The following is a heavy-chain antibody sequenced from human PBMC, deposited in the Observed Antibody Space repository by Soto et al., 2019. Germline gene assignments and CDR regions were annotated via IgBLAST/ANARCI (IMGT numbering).Heavy chain of an antibody. V-gene: IGHV5-51*01. J-gene: IGHJ4*02. Sequence: PGESLKISCKGSGYSFTSYWIGWVRQMPGKGLECMGIIYPGDSDTRYSPSFQGQVTISADKSISTAYLQWSSLKASDTAMYYCARRDGYCSSTSCYEPFDYWGQGTLVTVSS. CDR2: IYPGDSDT. CDR3: ARRDGYCSSTSCYEPFDY. D-gene: IGHD2-2*01. CDR1: GYSFTSYW.